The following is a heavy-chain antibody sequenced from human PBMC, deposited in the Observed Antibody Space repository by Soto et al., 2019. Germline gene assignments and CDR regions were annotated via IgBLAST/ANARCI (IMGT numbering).Heavy chain of an antibody. V-gene: IGHV4-4*02. D-gene: IGHD2-15*01. CDR1: GASIGSGGW. J-gene: IGHJ5*02. Sequence: SETLSLTCAVSGASIGSGGWWSWVRQPPGKGLEWIAEIFHDGNTNYSPSLKGRVTIFADKSQNQFSLRLTSVTAADTAVYYCGAYCSGTYCYDWFDPWGQGTLVTVSS. CDR2: IFHDGNT. CDR3: GAYCSGTYCYDWFDP.